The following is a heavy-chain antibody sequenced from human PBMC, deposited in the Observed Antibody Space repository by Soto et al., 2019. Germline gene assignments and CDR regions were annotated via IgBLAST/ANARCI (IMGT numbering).Heavy chain of an antibody. CDR3: ARGSITMVRGVIYYYYYGMDV. J-gene: IGHJ6*02. CDR2: ISAYNGNT. D-gene: IGHD3-10*01. V-gene: IGHV1-18*04. CDR1: GYTFTSYG. Sequence: ASVKVSCKASGYTFTSYGISWVRQAPGQGLEWMGWISAYNGNTNYAQKLQGRVTMTTDTSTSTAYMELRSLRSDDTAVYYCARGSITMVRGVIYYYYYGMDVWGQGTTVTVSS.